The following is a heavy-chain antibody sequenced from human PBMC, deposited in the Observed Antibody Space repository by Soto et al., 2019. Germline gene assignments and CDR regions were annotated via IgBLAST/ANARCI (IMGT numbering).Heavy chain of an antibody. Sequence: EVHLVQSGAEVKKPGESLKISCKGFEYSFANYWIGWVRQMPGKGLEWMGIIYPGDSDTRYSPSFQGLVTISADKSISTAYLQWSSLVASDTAMYYCARSRVYYDRSGHYYVDAFDIWGQGTMVTVSA. CDR2: IYPGDSDT. CDR1: EYSFANYW. CDR3: ARSRVYYDRSGHYYVDAFDI. D-gene: IGHD3-22*01. V-gene: IGHV5-51*01. J-gene: IGHJ3*02.